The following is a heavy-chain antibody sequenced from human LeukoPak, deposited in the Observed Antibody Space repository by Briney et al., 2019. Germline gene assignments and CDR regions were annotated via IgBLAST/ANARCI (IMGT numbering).Heavy chain of an antibody. J-gene: IGHJ4*02. CDR1: GFTFSSYS. CDR3: AREPGGVTTWFDY. CDR2: ISSSSSYI. Sequence: PGGSLRLSCAASGFTFSSYSMNWLRQAPGKGLEWVSSISSSSSYIYYADSVKGRFTISRDNAKNSLYLQMNSLRAEDTAVYYCAREPGGVTTWFDYWGQGTLVTVSS. V-gene: IGHV3-21*01. D-gene: IGHD4-11*01.